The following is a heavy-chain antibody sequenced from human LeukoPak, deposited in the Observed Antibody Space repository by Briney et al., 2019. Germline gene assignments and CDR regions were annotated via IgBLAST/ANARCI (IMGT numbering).Heavy chain of an antibody. D-gene: IGHD3-22*01. CDR3: AASPVSSQDSSIADY. J-gene: IGHJ4*02. V-gene: IGHV1-46*01. CDR1: GYNFSIHW. CDR2: INPSGTFT. Sequence: GASVKASCKASGYNFSIHWMHWVRQAPGQGLEWVGIINPSGTFTSYAQKLQGRVTIARDMFTSKAYMELSSLRSEDTAVYYCAASPVSSQDSSIADYWGQGTLVTVSS.